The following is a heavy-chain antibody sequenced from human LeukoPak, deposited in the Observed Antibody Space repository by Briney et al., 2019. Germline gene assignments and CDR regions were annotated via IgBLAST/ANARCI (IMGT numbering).Heavy chain of an antibody. J-gene: IGHJ4*02. CDR1: GYSISSGYY. Sequence: SETLSLTCAVSGYSISSGYYWGWIRPPPGKGLEWIGSMYHSGRTSYNPSLKSRVTISVHTSKNQLSLKLNSVTAADTAVYYCARSDFWSGFDYWGQGTLVTVSS. CDR2: MYHSGRT. V-gene: IGHV4-38-2*01. CDR3: ARSDFWSGFDY. D-gene: IGHD3-3*01.